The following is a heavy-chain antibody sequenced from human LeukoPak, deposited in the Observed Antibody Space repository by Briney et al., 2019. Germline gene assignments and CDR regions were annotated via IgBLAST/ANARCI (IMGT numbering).Heavy chain of an antibody. V-gene: IGHV4-59*08. Sequence: SETLSLTYTVSGGSLTSHYWNWIRQPPGKGLEWIGYIYYSGSTNYNPSLKSRVTISVDTSKNQFSLKLSSVTAADTAVYYCARSHRSSWPSNFDYWGQGTLVTVSS. J-gene: IGHJ4*02. CDR1: GGSLTSHY. CDR2: IYYSGST. CDR3: ARSHRSSWPSNFDY. D-gene: IGHD6-13*01.